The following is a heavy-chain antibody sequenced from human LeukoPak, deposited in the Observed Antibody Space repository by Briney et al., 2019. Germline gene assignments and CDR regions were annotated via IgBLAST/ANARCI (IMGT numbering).Heavy chain of an antibody. CDR2: IKEDGSAK. D-gene: IGHD5-12*01. CDR1: GYTFSRYW. J-gene: IGHJ4*02. CDR3: ARDSPGYGGYSY. Sequence: GGSLRLSCTASGYTFSRYWMTWVRQAPGKGLEWVANIKEDGSAKYYVDSMKGRFTISRDNAKNSLYLQINSLRAEDTAVYYCARDSPGYGGYSYWGQGTLVTVSS. V-gene: IGHV3-7*04.